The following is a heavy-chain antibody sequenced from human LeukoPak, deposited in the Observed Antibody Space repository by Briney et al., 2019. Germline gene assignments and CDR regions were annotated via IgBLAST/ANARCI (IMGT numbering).Heavy chain of an antibody. CDR2: ISAYNGNT. CDR3: ARDREAARPGWFDP. D-gene: IGHD6-6*01. Sequence: GASVKVSCKPSGYTFTIYGISWVRQAPGQGLEWMGWISAYNGNTKYAQNFQGRVTMTTDTSTSTAYMELSSLRSDDTAVYYCARDREAARPGWFDPWGQGTLVTVSS. CDR1: GYTFTIYG. J-gene: IGHJ5*02. V-gene: IGHV1-18*01.